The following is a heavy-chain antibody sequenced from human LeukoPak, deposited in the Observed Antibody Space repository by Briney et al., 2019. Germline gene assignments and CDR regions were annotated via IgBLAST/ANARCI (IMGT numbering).Heavy chain of an antibody. D-gene: IGHD2-15*01. CDR2: IYYSGST. Sequence: SETLSLTCTVSGGSIDTYYWSWIRQPPGKGLELIGYIYYSGSTNYNPSLKGRVTISVDTSKSQFSLKLSSVTAADTAVYYCARHYCSGGGCYYFDYWGQGTLVSVSS. J-gene: IGHJ4*02. V-gene: IGHV4-59*08. CDR1: GGSIDTYY. CDR3: ARHYCSGGGCYYFDY.